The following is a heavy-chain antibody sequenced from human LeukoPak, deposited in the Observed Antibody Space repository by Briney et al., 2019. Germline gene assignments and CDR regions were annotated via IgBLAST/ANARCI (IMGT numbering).Heavy chain of an antibody. D-gene: IGHD2-15*01. CDR2: ISSSSSYI. J-gene: IGHJ4*02. Sequence: GGSLRLSCAASGFTFSTYTMNWVRQAPGKGLEWVSFISSSSSYIYYADSVKGRFTISRDNAKNSLYLQMNSLRAEDTAVYYCAKQLGYCSDGSCYFPYWGQGTLVTVS. CDR1: GFTFSTYT. V-gene: IGHV3-21*04. CDR3: AKQLGYCSDGSCYFPY.